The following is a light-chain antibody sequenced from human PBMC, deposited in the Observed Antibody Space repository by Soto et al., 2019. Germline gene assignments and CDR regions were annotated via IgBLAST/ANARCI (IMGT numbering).Light chain of an antibody. CDR2: AAS. Sequence: DIQMTQSPSSLSASVGDRVTITCRASQSISSSLNWYQQKPGKAPKLLIYAASSLQSGVPSRFSGSGSGTDFTLTISSLQPEDFETYYCPQSYSTPYTFGQGTKLEIK. CDR1: QSISSS. CDR3: PQSYSTPYT. V-gene: IGKV1-39*01. J-gene: IGKJ2*01.